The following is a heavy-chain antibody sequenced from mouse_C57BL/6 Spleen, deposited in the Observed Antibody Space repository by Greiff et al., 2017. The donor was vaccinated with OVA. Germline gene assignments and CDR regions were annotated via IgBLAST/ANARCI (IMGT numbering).Heavy chain of an antibody. D-gene: IGHD2-4*01. J-gene: IGHJ1*03. V-gene: IGHV5-16*01. Sequence: EVMLVESEGGLVQPGSSMKLSCTASGFTFSDYYMAWVRQVPEKGLEWVANINYDGSSTYYLDSLKSRFIISRDNAKNILYLQMSSLKSEDTATYYCAIYYDYDGYFDVWGTGTTVTVSS. CDR2: INYDGSST. CDR1: GFTFSDYY. CDR3: AIYYDYDGYFDV.